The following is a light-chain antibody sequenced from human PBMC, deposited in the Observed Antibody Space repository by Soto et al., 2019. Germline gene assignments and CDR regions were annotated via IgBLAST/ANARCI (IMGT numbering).Light chain of an antibody. CDR1: QGIGST. V-gene: IGKV3D-11*01. CDR2: DTS. J-gene: IGKJ5*01. CDR3: QHRSKWPIT. Sequence: EIIMTQSPATLSVSPGEGATLSCRASQGIGSTLAWYQHKPGQTPRLLIYDTSTRATGVPARFSGSGSGTDFTLIISSLDPEDFAVYYCQHRSKWPITFGQGTRLEI.